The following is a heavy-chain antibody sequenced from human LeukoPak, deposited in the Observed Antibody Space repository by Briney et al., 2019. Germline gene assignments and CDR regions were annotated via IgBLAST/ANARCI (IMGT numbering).Heavy chain of an antibody. V-gene: IGHV3-7*01. CDR1: GFIFSKYW. CDR3: ATSWDY. CDR2: IKQDGTEK. Sequence: GGSLRLSCAASGFIFSKYWMSWVRQAPGKGLEWVANIKQDGTEKYYLDSVKGRFTISRDNAKNSLYLHMDGLRAEDTAVYYCATSWDYWGQGTLVTVSP. J-gene: IGHJ4*02.